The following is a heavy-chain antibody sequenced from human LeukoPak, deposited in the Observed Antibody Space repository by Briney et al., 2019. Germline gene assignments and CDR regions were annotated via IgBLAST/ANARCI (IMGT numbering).Heavy chain of an antibody. D-gene: IGHD3-10*01. Sequence: ASVKVSCKASGYTFTGYYMHWVRQAPGQGLEWMGWINPNSGGTNYAQKLQGRVTMTTDTSTSTAYMELRSLRSDDTAVYYCARVKSPGGFGELLPFDYWGQGTLVTVSS. J-gene: IGHJ4*02. CDR3: ARVKSPGGFGELLPFDY. CDR2: INPNSGGT. CDR1: GYTFTGYY. V-gene: IGHV1-2*02.